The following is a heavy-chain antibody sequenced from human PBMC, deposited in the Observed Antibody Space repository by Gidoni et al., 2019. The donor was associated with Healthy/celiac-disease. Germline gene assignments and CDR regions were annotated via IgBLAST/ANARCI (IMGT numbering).Heavy chain of an antibody. Sequence: QMQLVESGGGEVQPGRSLRLSCPAAGFTSSSQALHWVVQAPGKGLEWVAVISYDGSNKYYADSVKGRFTISRDNSKNTLYLQMNSLRAEDTAVYYCARDLMITFGGVIAIPYYYYGMDVWGQGTTVTVSS. CDR1: GFTSSSQA. CDR3: ARDLMITFGGVIAIPYYYYGMDV. D-gene: IGHD3-16*02. J-gene: IGHJ6*02. V-gene: IGHV3-30-3*01. CDR2: ISYDGSNK.